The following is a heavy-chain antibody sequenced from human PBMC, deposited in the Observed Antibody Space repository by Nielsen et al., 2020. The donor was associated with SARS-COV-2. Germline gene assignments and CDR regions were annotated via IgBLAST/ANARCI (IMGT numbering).Heavy chain of an antibody. V-gene: IGHV1-8*02. CDR1: GYTFTSYG. CDR3: ARGLFGSREGDFDY. Sequence: ASVKVSCKASGYTFTSYGISWVRQATGQGLEWMGWMNPNSGNTGYAQKFQGRVTMTRNTSISTAYMELSSLRSEDTAVYYCARGLFGSREGDFDYWGQGTLVTVSS. D-gene: IGHD6-13*01. J-gene: IGHJ4*02. CDR2: MNPNSGNT.